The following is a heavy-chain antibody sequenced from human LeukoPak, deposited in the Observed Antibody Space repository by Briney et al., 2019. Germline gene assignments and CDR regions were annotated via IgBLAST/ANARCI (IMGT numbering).Heavy chain of an antibody. CDR2: IRYDGSNK. CDR3: AKDTGRGRGSYYYMDV. CDR1: GFTFRSYG. V-gene: IGHV3-30*02. Sequence: GGSLRLSCAASGFTFRSYGMHWVRQAPGKGLEWVAFIRYDGSNKYYADSVKGRFTISRDNSKNTLYLQMNSLRAEDTAVYYCAKDTGRGRGSYYYMDVWGKGTTVTISS. D-gene: IGHD3-10*01. J-gene: IGHJ6*03.